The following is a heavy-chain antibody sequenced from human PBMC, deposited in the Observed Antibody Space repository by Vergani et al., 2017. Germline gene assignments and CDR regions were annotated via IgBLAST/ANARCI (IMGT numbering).Heavy chain of an antibody. V-gene: IGHV4-4*07. J-gene: IGHJ4*02. Sequence: QVQLQESGPGLLKPSETLSLTCTVSGGSISNYYWSWIRQPAGKGLEWIGRIYSSGSSNYNPSLKSRVTMSIDTSKNQFSLRLTSVTAADTAMYYCATYGLHDYGDYRLEFDYWGQGTLVTVSS. CDR2: IYSSGSS. D-gene: IGHD4-17*01. CDR1: GGSISNYY. CDR3: ATYGLHDYGDYRLEFDY.